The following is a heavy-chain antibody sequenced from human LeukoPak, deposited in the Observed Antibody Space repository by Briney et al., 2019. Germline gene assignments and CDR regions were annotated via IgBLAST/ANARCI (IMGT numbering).Heavy chain of an antibody. CDR1: GGSISSSSYY. CDR3: ARGPSITIFGVVMYTWFDP. CDR2: IDYSGGT. D-gene: IGHD3-3*01. V-gene: IGHV4-39*07. J-gene: IGHJ5*02. Sequence: SETLSLTCSVSGGSISSSSYYWGWIRQPPGKGLEWIGSIDYSGGTYFSPSLRSRVTLSVDTSKNQFSLNLISVTAADTAVYYCARGPSITIFGVVMYTWFDPWGQGTPVSVSS.